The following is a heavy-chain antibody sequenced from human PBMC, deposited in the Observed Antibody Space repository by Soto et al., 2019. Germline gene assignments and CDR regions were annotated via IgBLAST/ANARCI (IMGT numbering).Heavy chain of an antibody. D-gene: IGHD3-10*01. Sequence: QVHLVQSGAEVRKPGSSVRVSCKASGDTFTKYAISWLRQAPGQGLEWMGGIVPVFGRVTYAQRFQDSVSIIADKSTATSYLELTSLTADDTAVYYCAGVASGSTGDYFDYWGQGTLVTVSS. V-gene: IGHV1-69*06. CDR3: AGVASGSTGDYFDY. J-gene: IGHJ4*02. CDR2: IVPVFGRV. CDR1: GDTFTKYA.